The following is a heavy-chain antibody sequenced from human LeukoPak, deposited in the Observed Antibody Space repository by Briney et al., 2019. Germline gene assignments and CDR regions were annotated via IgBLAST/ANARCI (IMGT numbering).Heavy chain of an antibody. J-gene: IGHJ3*01. Sequence: GASVKVSCKASGYTFTGYYMHWVRQAPGQGLEWMGWINPNSGGTNYAQNFQGRVTMTEDPSTDTAYMELSSLRSEDTAVYYCATHTLYDILTDYSRRGAFDVWGQGTLVTVSS. CDR1: GYTFTGYY. CDR3: ATHTLYDILTDYSRRGAFDV. CDR2: INPNSGGT. D-gene: IGHD3-9*01. V-gene: IGHV1-2*02.